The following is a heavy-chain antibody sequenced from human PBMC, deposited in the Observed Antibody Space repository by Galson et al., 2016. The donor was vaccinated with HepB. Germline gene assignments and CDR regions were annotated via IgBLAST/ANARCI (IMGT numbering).Heavy chain of an antibody. CDR1: GFTFSHYA. CDR3: AGVEYDTTSGAFDI. CDR2: ISSSGGST. Sequence: SLRLSCAASGFTFSHYAMSWVRQAPGKGLEWVSGISSSGGSTYYADSVEGRFTMSRDNSKNTLYLQMNSLRLEDTAVYYCAGVEYDTTSGAFDIWGQGKMVTVSP. J-gene: IGHJ3*02. V-gene: IGHV3-23*01. D-gene: IGHD6-6*01.